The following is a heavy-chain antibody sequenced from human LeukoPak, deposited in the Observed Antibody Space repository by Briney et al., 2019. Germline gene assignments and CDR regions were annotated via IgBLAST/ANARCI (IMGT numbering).Heavy chain of an antibody. V-gene: IGHV3-30*02. CDR3: AKDFWFGENYYMDV. D-gene: IGHD3-10*01. Sequence: PGGSLRLSCAASGFTFSSYGMHWVRQAPGKGLEWLAFIRYDGSNKYFAESVKGRFTISRDNSKNTLYLQMNSLRAEDTAVYYCAKDFWFGENYYMDVWGKGTTVTVSS. J-gene: IGHJ6*03. CDR2: IRYDGSNK. CDR1: GFTFSSYG.